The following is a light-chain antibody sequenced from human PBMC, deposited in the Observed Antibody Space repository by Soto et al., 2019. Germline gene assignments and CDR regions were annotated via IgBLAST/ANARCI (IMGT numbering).Light chain of an antibody. CDR1: QNVASD. CDR3: QQYHAWPPLT. J-gene: IGKJ4*01. CDR2: AAS. Sequence: EIMMTQSPPTLSGSLGERATLSCKASQNVASDLAWYQQQPGQAPRLLIYAASTRSTGVPARFSGSGSGTEFSLPISSLQSEDFVLYYCQQYHAWPPLTFGGGTRVEIK. V-gene: IGKV3-15*01.